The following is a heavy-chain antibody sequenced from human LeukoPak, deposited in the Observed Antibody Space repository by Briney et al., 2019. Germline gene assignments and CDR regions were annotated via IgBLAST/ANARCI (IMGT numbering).Heavy chain of an antibody. J-gene: IGHJ6*02. CDR3: TRDYRGKDV. CDR2: IKQDGSDK. D-gene: IGHD3-16*02. V-gene: IGHV3-7*01. CDR1: GFTFSTYW. Sequence: GGSLRLSCAASGFTFSTYWMSWVRQAPGKGLEWVANIKQDGSDKFYADSMKGRFTISRDNAKNSVYLQMDSLRVEDTAVYYCTRDYRGKDVWGRGTTVTVSS.